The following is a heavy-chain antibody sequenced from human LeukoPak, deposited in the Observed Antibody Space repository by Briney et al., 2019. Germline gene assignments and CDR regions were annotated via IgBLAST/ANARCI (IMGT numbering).Heavy chain of an antibody. D-gene: IGHD3-10*01. CDR1: GFTFSSSA. V-gene: IGHV3-23*01. J-gene: IGHJ4*02. CDR3: AKAGTPGIPFDF. Sequence: AGGSLRLSCAASGFTFSSSAMSWVRQASGKGLEWVSTITGSGDSTDYADSVKGRFTISRDNSKNTLYLQMNSLRADDTAVYYCAKAGTPGIPFDFWGPGTLVSVSS. CDR2: ITGSGDST.